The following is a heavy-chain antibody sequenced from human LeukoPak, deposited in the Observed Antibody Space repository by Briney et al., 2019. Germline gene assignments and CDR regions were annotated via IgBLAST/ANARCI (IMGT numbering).Heavy chain of an antibody. CDR1: GGSISSYY. CDR2: IHYTGST. D-gene: IGHD6-6*01. CDR3: ARHSRSTSSENFDY. J-gene: IGHJ4*02. V-gene: IGHV4-59*08. Sequence: SGTQSLTCTVSGGSISSYYWSWIRQPPGKGLEWIGYIHYTGSTNYNPSLKSRVTISLYTSENQFSLRLSSVTAADTAVYYCARHSRSTSSENFDYWGQGTLVTVSS.